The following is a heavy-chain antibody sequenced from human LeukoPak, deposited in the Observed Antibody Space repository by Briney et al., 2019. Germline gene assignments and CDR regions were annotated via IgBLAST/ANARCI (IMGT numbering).Heavy chain of an antibody. CDR2: ISYDGSNK. Sequence: GRSLRLSCAASGFTFSSYAMHRVRQAPGKGLEWVAVISYDGSNKYYADSVKGRFTISRDNSKNTLYLQMNSLRAEDTAVYYCARDSYDYWGQGTLVTVSS. V-gene: IGHV3-30*04. J-gene: IGHJ4*02. CDR3: ARDSYDY. CDR1: GFTFSSYA.